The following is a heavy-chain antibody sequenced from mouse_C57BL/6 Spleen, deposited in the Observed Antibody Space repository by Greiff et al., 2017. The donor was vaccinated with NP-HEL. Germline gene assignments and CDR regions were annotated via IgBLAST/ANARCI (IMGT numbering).Heavy chain of an antibody. Sequence: QVQLQQPGAELVKPGASVKMSCKASGYTFTSYWITWVKQRPGQGLEWIGDIYPGSGSTNYNEKFKSKATLTVDTSSSTANMQLSSLTSEDSAVYYCARFPYYYGSSYWYFDVWGTGTTVTVSS. CDR1: GYTFTSYW. CDR2: IYPGSGST. CDR3: ARFPYYYGSSYWYFDV. V-gene: IGHV1-55*01. J-gene: IGHJ1*03. D-gene: IGHD1-1*01.